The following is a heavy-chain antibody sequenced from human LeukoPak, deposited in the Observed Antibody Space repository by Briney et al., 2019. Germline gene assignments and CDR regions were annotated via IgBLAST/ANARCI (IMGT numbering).Heavy chain of an antibody. CDR1: GFTFSSYA. V-gene: IGHV3-23*01. Sequence: PGGSLRLSCAASGFTFSSYAMSSVRQARGKGLEWVSAISGSGGSTYYADSVKGRFTIYRDNSKNTLYLQMNSLRAEDTAVYYCAIISGWYFDPTDYWGQGTLVTVSS. D-gene: IGHD6-19*01. J-gene: IGHJ4*02. CDR3: AIISGWYFDPTDY. CDR2: ISGSGGST.